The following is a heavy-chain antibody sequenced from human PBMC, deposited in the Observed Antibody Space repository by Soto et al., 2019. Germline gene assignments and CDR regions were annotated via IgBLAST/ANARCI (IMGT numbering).Heavy chain of an antibody. V-gene: IGHV4-4*02. CDR3: ARGSSFTGDFDF. Sequence: SETLSLTCGVSGGSVISSSWWTGVRQSPGKGLEWIGEIYHVGSPNYNPSFQSRVSISLDNSKNSFSLRLTTVTAADTAIYFCARGSSFTGDFDFWGQGKKV. CDR2: IYHVGSP. CDR1: GGSVISSSW. J-gene: IGHJ3*01. D-gene: IGHD2-21*01.